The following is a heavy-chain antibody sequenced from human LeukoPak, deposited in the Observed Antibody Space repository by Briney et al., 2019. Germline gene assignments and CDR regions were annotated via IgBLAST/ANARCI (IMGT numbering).Heavy chain of an antibody. Sequence: SGTLSLTCAVSGGSISSSNWWSWVRQPPGKGLEWIGEIYLRGNTNYNPSLESRVTISVDESKTQLSLRLESVTAADTAVYYCARGTITTVTDSWGPGTLVTVSS. D-gene: IGHD4-17*01. J-gene: IGHJ4*02. V-gene: IGHV4-4*02. CDR2: IYLRGNT. CDR1: GGSISSSNW. CDR3: ARGTITTVTDS.